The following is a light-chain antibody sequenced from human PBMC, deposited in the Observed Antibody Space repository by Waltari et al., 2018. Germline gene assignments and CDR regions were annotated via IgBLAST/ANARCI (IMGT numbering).Light chain of an antibody. CDR3: QHYVSLPAT. V-gene: IGKV3-20*01. CDR1: QSVRRA. Sequence: EIVLTQSPGTLSLSQGETATLSCRASQSVRRALAWYQQKPGQAPRLLIYDASSRATGIPDRFSGRGSGTDFSLTISRLEAEDFAVYYCQHYVSLPATFGQGTKVEIK. J-gene: IGKJ1*01. CDR2: DAS.